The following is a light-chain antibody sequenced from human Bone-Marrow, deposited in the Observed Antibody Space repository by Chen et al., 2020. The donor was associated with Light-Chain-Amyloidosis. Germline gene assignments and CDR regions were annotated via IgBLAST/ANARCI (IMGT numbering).Light chain of an antibody. V-gene: IGLV2-11*02. CDR1: SGDVGGYDV. CDR2: DVS. Sequence: QSALTQPRSVSGSPGQSVTISCTGTSGDVGGYDVVSWYQQYQVKAPKLIIYDVSKRPSGVPDRCSGSKSGNTASLTISGLQAADEADYYCCSTAGRSTLVFGGGTTLTVL. J-gene: IGLJ2*01. CDR3: CSTAGRSTLV.